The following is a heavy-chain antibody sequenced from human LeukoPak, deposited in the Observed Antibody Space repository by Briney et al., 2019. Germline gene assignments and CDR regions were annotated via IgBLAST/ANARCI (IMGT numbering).Heavy chain of an antibody. CDR2: ISAYNGNT. V-gene: IGHV1-18*01. J-gene: IGHJ4*02. CDR3: ARSKGGVTLGQYDY. D-gene: IGHD3-16*01. CDR1: GHTFTSYG. Sequence: ASVKVSCKASGHTFTSYGISWVRQAPGQGLEWMGWISAYNGNTNYAQKLQGRVTMTTDTSTSTAYMELRSLRSDDTAVYYCARSKGGVTLGQYDYWGQGTLVTVSS.